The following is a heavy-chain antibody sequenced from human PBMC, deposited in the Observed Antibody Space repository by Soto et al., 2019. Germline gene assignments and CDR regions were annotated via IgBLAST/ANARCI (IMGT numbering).Heavy chain of an antibody. CDR3: GRERQWEPVLY. Sequence: ASVKVSCKASGYSFANYGITWVRQAPGQGLEWMGWISGYNSNTNYAQKFEGRVTMTKDTTKSTAYLEVRSLRFDDTAVYYCGRERQWEPVLYWGQGTPVTVPQ. D-gene: IGHD1-26*01. V-gene: IGHV1-18*01. CDR1: GYSFANYG. CDR2: ISGYNSNT. J-gene: IGHJ4*02.